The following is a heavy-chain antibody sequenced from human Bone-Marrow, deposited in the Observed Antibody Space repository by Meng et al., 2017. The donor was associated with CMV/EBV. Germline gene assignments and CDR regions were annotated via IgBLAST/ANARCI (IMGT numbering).Heavy chain of an antibody. Sequence: GESLKISCAASGFTFDDYAMHWVRQAPGKGLEWVSLISWDGDSTYYSDSVKGRFTISRDNAKNSLYLQMNSLRAEDTAVYYCARVDTAMAHHDYWGQGTLVTVSS. D-gene: IGHD5-18*01. V-gene: IGHV3-43D*03. CDR2: ISWDGDST. J-gene: IGHJ4*02. CDR1: GFTFDDYA. CDR3: ARVDTAMAHHDY.